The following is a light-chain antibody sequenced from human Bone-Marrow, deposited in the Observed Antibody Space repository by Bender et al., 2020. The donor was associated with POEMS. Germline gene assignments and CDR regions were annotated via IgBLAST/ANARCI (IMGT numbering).Light chain of an antibody. Sequence: QSVLTQPPSASGTPGQRVTISCSGSSSNIGTNPVNWYQQLPGTAPKLLIYINNQRPSGVPDRFSGSKSGTSASLAISGLQSEDEADYYCRSYAGSNNYVFGIGTKVTVL. V-gene: IGLV1-44*01. J-gene: IGLJ1*01. CDR1: SSNIGTNP. CDR3: RSYAGSNNYV. CDR2: INN.